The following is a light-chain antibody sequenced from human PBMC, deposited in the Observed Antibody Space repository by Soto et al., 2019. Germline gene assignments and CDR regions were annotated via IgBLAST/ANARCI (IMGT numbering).Light chain of an antibody. CDR1: QSVSSN. V-gene: IGKV3-15*01. Sequence: EIVMTQSPATLSVSAGERATLSCRASQSVSSNLAWYQQKPGQAPRLLIYGASTRATGIPARFSGSGSGTEFTLTISSLQSEDFAIFYCQQYHNWPPVTFGGGTKVDIK. CDR3: QQYHNWPPVT. CDR2: GAS. J-gene: IGKJ4*01.